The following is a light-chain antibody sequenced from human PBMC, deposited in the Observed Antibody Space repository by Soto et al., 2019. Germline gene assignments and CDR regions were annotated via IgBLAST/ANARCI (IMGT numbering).Light chain of an antibody. Sequence: DIVMTQTPLSSPVTLGQPASISCRSSQSLVHSDGNTYLSCLQQRPAQPPILLIYKISNRFSGVPDSFSGSGEGTGLTLTSSRVEAEDVEVYCCLQGTKFPWTFGQGTKV. CDR3: LQGTKFPWT. CDR2: KIS. J-gene: IGKJ1*01. V-gene: IGKV2-24*01. CDR1: QSLVHSDGNTY.